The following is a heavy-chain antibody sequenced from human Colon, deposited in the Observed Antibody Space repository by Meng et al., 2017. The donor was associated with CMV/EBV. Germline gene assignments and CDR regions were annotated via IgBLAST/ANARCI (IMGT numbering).Heavy chain of an antibody. Sequence: GESLKISCAASGFTYSSYWMSWVRQAPGKGLEWVANIKQDGSEKYYVDSVKGRFTISRDNTKNSLYLQMNSLGAEDTAVYYCATDRGIIPSRPGAFDIWGQGAKVTVSS. CDR1: GFTYSSYW. D-gene: IGHD6-6*01. CDR3: ATDRGIIPSRPGAFDI. J-gene: IGHJ3*02. CDR2: IKQDGSEK. V-gene: IGHV3-7*01.